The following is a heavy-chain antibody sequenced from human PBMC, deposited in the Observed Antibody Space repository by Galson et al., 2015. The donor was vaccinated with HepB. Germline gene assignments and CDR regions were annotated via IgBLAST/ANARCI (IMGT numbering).Heavy chain of an antibody. CDR1: GFTFNTYA. CDR2: IWYDGSRM. CDR3: ARGSGYTYDYPFDY. V-gene: IGHV3-33*01. J-gene: IGHJ4*02. D-gene: IGHD5-18*01. Sequence: SLRLSCAASGFTFNTYAMHWVRQAPGKGLEWVAIIWYDGSRMYYTDSVKGRFIISRDNSKNTLYLQMTGLRAEDTAVYYCARGSGYTYDYPFDYWGQGTLVGVSS.